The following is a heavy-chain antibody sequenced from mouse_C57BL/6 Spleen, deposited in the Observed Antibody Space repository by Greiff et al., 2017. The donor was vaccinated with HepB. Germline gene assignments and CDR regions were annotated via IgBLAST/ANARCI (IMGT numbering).Heavy chain of an antibody. D-gene: IGHD1-1*02. CDR2: ISSGGDYI. Sequence: EVQRVESGEGLVKPGGSLKLSCAASGFTFSSYAMSWVRQTPEKRLEWVAYISSGGDYIYYADTVKGRFTISRDNARNTLYLQMSSLKSEDTAMYYCTRDGGTGFAYWGQGTLVTVSA. V-gene: IGHV5-9-1*02. CDR3: TRDGGTGFAY. J-gene: IGHJ3*01. CDR1: GFTFSSYA.